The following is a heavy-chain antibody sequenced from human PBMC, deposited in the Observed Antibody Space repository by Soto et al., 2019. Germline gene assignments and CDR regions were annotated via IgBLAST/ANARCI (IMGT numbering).Heavy chain of an antibody. CDR2: IYYSGTT. Sequence: QVQLQESGPELVKPSGTLSRTCAVSSYSIRSRNWWGWIRQPTGKGLEWIGYIYYSGTTYYNPSLKSRVTMSVDTSKNQCSLKLTSVTAVDTAVYYCARRDIQGPIDYWGQGTLVTVSS. V-gene: IGHV4-28*01. J-gene: IGHJ4*02. CDR1: SYSIRSRNW. CDR3: ARRDIQGPIDY.